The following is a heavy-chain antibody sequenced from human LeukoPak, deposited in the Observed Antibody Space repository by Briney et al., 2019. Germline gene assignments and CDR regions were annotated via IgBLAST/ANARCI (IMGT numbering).Heavy chain of an antibody. CDR2: ISYDGSNK. CDR1: GFTFSSYA. CDR3: AREAGSWSLATYYYGMDV. Sequence: GVSLRLSCAASGFTFSSYAMHWVRQAPGKGLEWVAVISYDGSNKYYADSVKGRFTISRDNSKNTLYLQMNSLRAEDTAVYYCAREAGSWSLATYYYGMDVWGQGTTVTVSS. D-gene: IGHD6-13*01. V-gene: IGHV3-30-3*01. J-gene: IGHJ6*02.